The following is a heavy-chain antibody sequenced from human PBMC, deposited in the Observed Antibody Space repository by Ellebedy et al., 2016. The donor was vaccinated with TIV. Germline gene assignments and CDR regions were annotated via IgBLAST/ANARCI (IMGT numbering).Heavy chain of an antibody. D-gene: IGHD1-26*01. CDR1: GFTFSSAW. CDR3: TTQIRWEEQYGSDH. CDR2: IKSKTDGETT. Sequence: GESLKISCAASGFTFSSAWMSWVRQAPGKGLEWVGRIKSKTDGETTDYAAPVKDRFIISRDDSKNTLYLQMNTLKIEDTAVYYCTTQIRWEEQYGSDHWGQGTLVTVSS. J-gene: IGHJ4*02. V-gene: IGHV3-15*01.